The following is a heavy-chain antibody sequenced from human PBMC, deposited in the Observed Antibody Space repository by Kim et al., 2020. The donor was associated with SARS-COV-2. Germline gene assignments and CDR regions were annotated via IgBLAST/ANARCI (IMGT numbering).Heavy chain of an antibody. Sequence: GGSLRLSCAASGFTFSDFAMHWVRQAPGKGLEWAAVIRIDESKKYYADSVKGRFSISRDNVNNILYLQMNSLRAEDTAVYYCARNFGSGIMAVDCWGQGT. CDR3: ARNFGSGIMAVDC. CDR2: IRIDESKK. CDR1: GFTFSDFA. D-gene: IGHD3-10*01. J-gene: IGHJ4*02. V-gene: IGHV3-33*01.